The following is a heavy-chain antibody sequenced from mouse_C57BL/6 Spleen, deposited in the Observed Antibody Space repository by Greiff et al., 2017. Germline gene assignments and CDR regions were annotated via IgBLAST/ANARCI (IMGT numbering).Heavy chain of an antibody. CDR3: ARHYDYDYYAMDY. D-gene: IGHD2-4*01. CDR1: GFSLTSYG. CDR2: IWSDGST. V-gene: IGHV2-6-2*01. J-gene: IGHJ4*01. Sequence: LVAPSQSLSITCTVSGFSLTSYGVHWVRQPPGKGLEWLVVIWSDGSTTYNSALKSRLSISKDNSKSQVFLKMNSLQTDDTAMYYCARHYDYDYYAMDYWGQGTSVTVSS.